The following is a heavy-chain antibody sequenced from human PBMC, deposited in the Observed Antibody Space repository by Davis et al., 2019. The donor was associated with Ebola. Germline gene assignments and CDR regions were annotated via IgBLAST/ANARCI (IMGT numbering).Heavy chain of an antibody. CDR1: GFTFSSYW. CDR3: ARSALRYFDWFVYGMDV. CDR2: INSDGSST. J-gene: IGHJ6*02. V-gene: IGHV3-74*01. D-gene: IGHD3-9*01. Sequence: GESLKISCAASGFTFSSYWMHWVRQAPGKGLVWVSRINSDGSSTSYADSVKGRFTISRDNAKNTLYLQMNSLRAEDTAVYYCARSALRYFDWFVYGMDVWGQGTTVTVSS.